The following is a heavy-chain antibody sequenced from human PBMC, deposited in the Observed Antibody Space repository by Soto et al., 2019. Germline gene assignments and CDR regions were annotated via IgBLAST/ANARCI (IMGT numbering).Heavy chain of an antibody. CDR3: ARYSSSSRYYYGMDV. CDR1: GYTFTSYA. CDR2: INAGNGNT. D-gene: IGHD6-6*01. Sequence: AASVKVSCKASGYTFTSYAMHWVRQAPGQRLEWMGWINAGNGNTKYSQKFQGRVTITRDTSASTAYMELSSLRSEDTAVYYCARYSSSSRYYYGMDVWGQGTTVTVSS. V-gene: IGHV1-3*01. J-gene: IGHJ6*02.